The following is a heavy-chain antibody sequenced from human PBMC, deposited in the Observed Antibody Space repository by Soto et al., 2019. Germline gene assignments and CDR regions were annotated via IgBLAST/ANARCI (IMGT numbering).Heavy chain of an antibody. J-gene: IGHJ6*02. V-gene: IGHV3-48*01. Sequence: EVQLVESGGGLVQPGGSLRLSCADSGFTFNRYSMNWVRQAPGKGLEWVSYISSSSSNIYDADSVKGRFTISRDNAKNSLYLQMNSLRGEDTGVYYCAGGVPGTYAMDVWGQGTTVTVSS. D-gene: IGHD1-26*01. CDR2: ISSSSSNI. CDR1: GFTFNRYS. CDR3: AGGVPGTYAMDV.